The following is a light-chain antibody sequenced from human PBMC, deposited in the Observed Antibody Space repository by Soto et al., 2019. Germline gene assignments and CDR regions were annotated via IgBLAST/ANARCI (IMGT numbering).Light chain of an antibody. V-gene: IGKV1-27*01. J-gene: IGKJ1*01. CDR2: YVS. CDR3: LQYNNDAPST. CDR1: QDIGQY. Sequence: DIQMTQSPSSLSASVGDRVTLTCRARQDIGQYLAWYQQRPGKVPKLLIYYVSNLQTGGPSRFSGSGSGTDFTLTISSLQPEDVATYFCLQYNNDAPSTFGQGTQLEIK.